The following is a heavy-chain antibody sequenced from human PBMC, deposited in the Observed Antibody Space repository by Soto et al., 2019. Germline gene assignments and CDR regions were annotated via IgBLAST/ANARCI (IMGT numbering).Heavy chain of an antibody. CDR3: ARARYNCKDGGFDY. D-gene: IGHD1-1*01. CDR1: GGSLKRDKNY. CDR2: IYHRGNT. Sequence: SENPSLTRSVSGGSLKRDKNYWGWIRPPPGKGLEWKGGIYHRGNTYYNPSLKSRVTISVDTSKNQFSLKLSSVTAADTAVYYCARARYNCKDGGFDYWGQGTLVTVSS. V-gene: IGHV4-39*07. J-gene: IGHJ4*02.